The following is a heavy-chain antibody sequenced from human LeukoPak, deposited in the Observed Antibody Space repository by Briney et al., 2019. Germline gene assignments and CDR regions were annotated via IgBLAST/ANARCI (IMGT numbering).Heavy chain of an antibody. J-gene: IGHJ4*02. D-gene: IGHD3-22*01. CDR2: IYSGGST. Sequence: GGSLRLSCAASGFTVSSNYMSWVRQAPGKGLEGVSVIYSGGSTYYADSVKGRFTISRDNSKNTLYLQMNSLRAEDTAVYYCASWYYYDSSGYYYDYWGQGTLVTVSS. CDR3: ASWYYYDSSGYYYDY. CDR1: GFTVSSNY. V-gene: IGHV3-53*01.